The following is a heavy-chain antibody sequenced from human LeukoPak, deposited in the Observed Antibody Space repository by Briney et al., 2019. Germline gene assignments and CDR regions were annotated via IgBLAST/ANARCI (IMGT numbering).Heavy chain of an antibody. Sequence: SQTLSLTCTVSGGSVNSGSYYWSWLRQPAGKGLEWIGRIYSSGSTSYNPSLKSRVTISVDTSKNQFSLKLSSVTAADTAVYYCARDADSSSWYRIYWGQGTLVTVSS. J-gene: IGHJ4*02. CDR1: GGSVNSGSYY. V-gene: IGHV4-61*02. D-gene: IGHD6-13*01. CDR2: IYSSGST. CDR3: ARDADSSSWYRIY.